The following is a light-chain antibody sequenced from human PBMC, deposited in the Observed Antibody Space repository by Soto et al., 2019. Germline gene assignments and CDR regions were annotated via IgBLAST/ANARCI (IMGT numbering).Light chain of an antibody. CDR3: QQYNNWPLYT. CDR2: SIS. Sequence: EMVMTQSPATLSVSPGERATLSCRASQSVRNVAWYQQKPGQAPRLLIYSISTRATGIPARFSGSGSGTDFTLTISSLQSEDSPVYYCQQYNNWPLYTFGQGTKLEIK. J-gene: IGKJ2*01. V-gene: IGKV3-15*01. CDR1: QSVRN.